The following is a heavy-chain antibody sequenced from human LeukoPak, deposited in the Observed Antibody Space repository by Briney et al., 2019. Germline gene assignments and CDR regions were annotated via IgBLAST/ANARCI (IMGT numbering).Heavy chain of an antibody. D-gene: IGHD1-26*01. J-gene: IGHJ5*02. CDR2: ITHSGST. V-gene: IGHV4-34*01. Sequence: SETLSLTCAVYGGAFSGYYWGWSRQPPGKGLEWGGGITHSGSTNYSPSHKSRVTISVDTSTHQCSLKLSSVTAADTAAHYCARGRKDSGSYFFSDLHKRNWFDPWGQGTLVTVSS. CDR3: ARGRKDSGSYFFSDLHKRNWFDP. CDR1: GGAFSGYY.